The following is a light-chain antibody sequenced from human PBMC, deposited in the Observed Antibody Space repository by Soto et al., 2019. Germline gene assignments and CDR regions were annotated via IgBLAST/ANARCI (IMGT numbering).Light chain of an antibody. CDR1: QSVSSSY. CDR3: QQYGSSSS. CDR2: GAS. V-gene: IGKV3-20*01. J-gene: IGKJ5*01. Sequence: EIVLTQSPGTLSLSPVERATLSGRASQSVSSSYLAWYQQKPGQAPRLLIYGASSRATGIPDRFSGSGSGTDFTLTISGLEPEDFAVYYCQQYGSSSSFGQGTRLEIK.